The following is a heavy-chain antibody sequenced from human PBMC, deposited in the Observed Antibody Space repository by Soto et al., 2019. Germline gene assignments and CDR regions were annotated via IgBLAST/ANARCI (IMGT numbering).Heavy chain of an antibody. V-gene: IGHV1-18*01. J-gene: IGHJ4*02. CDR1: GYTSARYG. D-gene: IGHD1-26*01. CDR2: ISTHSGNT. CDR3: ASSRDGGSGSYFDH. Sequence: QVHLMQSGAEVRKPGASVKVSCKASGYTSARYGVTWVRQAPGQGLEWLGWISTHSGNTNYAQKLQGRISVTIDRSTSTAYMELRSLTTDDPAIYYCASSRDGGSGSYFDHWGQGTLVSVSS.